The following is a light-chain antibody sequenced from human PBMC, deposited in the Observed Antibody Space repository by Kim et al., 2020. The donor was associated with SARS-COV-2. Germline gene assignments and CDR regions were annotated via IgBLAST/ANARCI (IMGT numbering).Light chain of an antibody. CDR1: SLRSYY. CDR2: GKN. Sequence: SSELTQDPAVSVALGQTVRITCQGDSLRSYYATWYQQKPGQAPRVVIYGKNNRPSGIPDRFSGSSSGNTASLTITGTQAGDEADYYCTSRGSNDDVVFGG. CDR3: TSRGSNDDVV. V-gene: IGLV3-19*01. J-gene: IGLJ2*01.